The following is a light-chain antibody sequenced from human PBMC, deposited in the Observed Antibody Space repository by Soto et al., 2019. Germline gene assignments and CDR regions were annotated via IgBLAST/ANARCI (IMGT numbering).Light chain of an antibody. V-gene: IGKV1-17*01. CDR3: LQHNSYPQT. CDR1: QGIRDA. Sequence: DIQMTQPPCSLSASVGDRVTITCRASQGIRDALGWYQQKPGKAPKRLIYAASSLQSGVPSRFSGSGSGTEFTLTISSLQPEDFATYYCLQHNSYPQTFGQGTKVEI. J-gene: IGKJ1*01. CDR2: AAS.